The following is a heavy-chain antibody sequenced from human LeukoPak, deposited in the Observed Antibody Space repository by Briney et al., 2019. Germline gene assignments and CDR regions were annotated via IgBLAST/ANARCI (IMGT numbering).Heavy chain of an antibody. CDR3: ARVVAGTWGVFDY. CDR2: INPNSGGT. Sequence: GASVKLSCKASGYTFTGYYMDRVRQAPGQGLEWMGWINPNSGGTNYAQKFQGWVTMTRDTSISTAYMELSRLRSDDTAVYYCARVVAGTWGVFDYWGQGTMVTVSS. V-gene: IGHV1-2*04. CDR1: GYTFTGYY. J-gene: IGHJ4*02. D-gene: IGHD6-19*01.